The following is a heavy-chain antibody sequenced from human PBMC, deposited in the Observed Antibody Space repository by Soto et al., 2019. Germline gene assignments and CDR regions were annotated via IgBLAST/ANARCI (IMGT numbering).Heavy chain of an antibody. J-gene: IGHJ4*02. CDR2: ISYDGTNK. V-gene: IGHV3-30*18. Sequence: QVQLVESGGGVVQPGKSLRLSCAASGFTFSSYGMHWVRQAPGKGLEWVAVISYDGTNKYYADSVKGRFTISRDNSKNPLYLQMNSLRAEDTAVYYCAKTRGYSGYDYVYWGQGTLVTVSS. CDR1: GFTFSSYG. CDR3: AKTRGYSGYDYVY. D-gene: IGHD5-12*01.